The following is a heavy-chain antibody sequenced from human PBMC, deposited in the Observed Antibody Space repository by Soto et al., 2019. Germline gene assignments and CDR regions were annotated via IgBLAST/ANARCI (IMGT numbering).Heavy chain of an antibody. Sequence: GGSLRLSCVGSGFFFRNFAMSWVRQPPGKGLEWVSVIRGTGLNTYYAASVKGRFNISRDNSKNTVYLQMDSLKVEDTAVYYCAKRASPANIDNWFDPWGPGTQVTVS. CDR3: AKRASPANIDNWFDP. CDR2: IRGTGLNT. J-gene: IGHJ5*02. V-gene: IGHV3-23*01. CDR1: GFFFRNFA.